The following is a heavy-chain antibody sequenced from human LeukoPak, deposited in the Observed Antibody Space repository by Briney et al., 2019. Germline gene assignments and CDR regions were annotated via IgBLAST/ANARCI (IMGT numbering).Heavy chain of an antibody. Sequence: SEILSLTCAVSGASISGSGYYWSWIRQPPGKGLEWIGYIYYSGSTNYNPSLKSRVTISVDTSKNQFSLKLSSVTAADTAVYYCARDALAYCGGDCSHPFWFDPWGQGTLVTVSS. J-gene: IGHJ5*02. V-gene: IGHV4-61*08. CDR1: GASISGSGYY. CDR2: IYYSGST. D-gene: IGHD2-21*02. CDR3: ARDALAYCGGDCSHPFWFDP.